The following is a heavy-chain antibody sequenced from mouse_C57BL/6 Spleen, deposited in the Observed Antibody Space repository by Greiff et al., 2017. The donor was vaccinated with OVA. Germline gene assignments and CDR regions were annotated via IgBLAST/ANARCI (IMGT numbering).Heavy chain of an antibody. CDR3: ARWGDYDGAWFAY. CDR1: GYAFSSYW. J-gene: IGHJ3*01. CDR2: IYPGDGDT. Sequence: VHLVESGAELVKPGASVKISCKASGYAFSSYWMNWVKQRPGKGLEWIGQIYPGDGDTNYNGKFKGKATLTADKSSSTAYMQLSSLTSEDSAVYFCARWGDYDGAWFAYWGQGTLVTVSA. D-gene: IGHD2-4*01. V-gene: IGHV1-80*01.